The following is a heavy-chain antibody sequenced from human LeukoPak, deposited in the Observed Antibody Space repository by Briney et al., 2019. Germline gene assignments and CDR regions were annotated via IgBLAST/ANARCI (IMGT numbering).Heavy chain of an antibody. J-gene: IGHJ3*02. Sequence: PSETLSLTCTVSGGSISSGGYYWSWIRQHPGKGLEWIGYIYYSGSTCYNPSLKSRVTISVDTSKNQFSLKLSSVTAADTAVYYCARGPGELAAFDIWGQGTMVTVSS. CDR3: ARGPGELAAFDI. CDR2: IYYSGST. CDR1: GGSISSGGYY. D-gene: IGHD3-10*01. V-gene: IGHV4-31*03.